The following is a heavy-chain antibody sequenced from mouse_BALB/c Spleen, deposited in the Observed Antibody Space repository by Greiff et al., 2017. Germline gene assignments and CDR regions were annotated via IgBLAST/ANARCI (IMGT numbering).Heavy chain of an antibody. Sequence: EVQVVESGPSLVKPSQTLSLTCSVTGDSITSGYWNWIRKFPGNKLEYMGYISYSGSTYYNPSLKSRISITRDTSKNQYYLQLNSVTTEDTATYYCARYRGGYNYFDYWGQGTTLTVAS. CDR3: ARYRGGYNYFDY. D-gene: IGHD2-2*01. V-gene: IGHV3-8*02. CDR1: GDSITSGY. CDR2: ISYSGST. J-gene: IGHJ2*01.